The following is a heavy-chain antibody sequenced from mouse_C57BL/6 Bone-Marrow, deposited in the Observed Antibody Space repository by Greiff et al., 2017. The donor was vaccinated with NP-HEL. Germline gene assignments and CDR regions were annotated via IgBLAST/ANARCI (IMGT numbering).Heavy chain of an antibody. CDR3: ARHGTGDAMDY. Sequence: EVQRVESGGGLVQPGESLKLSCESNEYEFPSHDMSWVRKTPEKRLELVAAINSDGGSTYYPDTMKSRFIIPRDNTKKTLYLKMSSLRSEDTALYYWARHGTGDAMDYWGQGTSVTVSA. J-gene: IGHJ4*01. CDR2: INSDGGST. V-gene: IGHV5-2*01. D-gene: IGHD4-1*01. CDR1: EYEFPSHD.